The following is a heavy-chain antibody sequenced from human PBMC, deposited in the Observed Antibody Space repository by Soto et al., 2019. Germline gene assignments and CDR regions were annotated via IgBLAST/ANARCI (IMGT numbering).Heavy chain of an antibody. J-gene: IGHJ4*02. D-gene: IGHD1-26*01. V-gene: IGHV3-48*01. CDR3: TRDRSWASDY. CDR2: TNGVGSAV. CDR1: GFTFSATS. Sequence: EVQLVESGGGLVQPAGSLRLSCAASGFTFSATSMNWVRQAPGKGLEWIAYTNGVGSAVYYADSVKGRFTISRDNGKNSLYLQMSSLRVEDTAVYYCTRDRSWASDYWGQGTLVTVSS.